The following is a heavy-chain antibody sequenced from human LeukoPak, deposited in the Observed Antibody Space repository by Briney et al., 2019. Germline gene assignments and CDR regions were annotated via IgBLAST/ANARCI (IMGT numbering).Heavy chain of an antibody. CDR1: GFTFSSYG. CDR3: ARDPRKSWSSSRFDP. V-gene: IGHV3-30*03. J-gene: IGHJ5*02. D-gene: IGHD6-13*01. Sequence: GGSLRLSCAASGFTFSSYGMHWVRQAPGKGLEWVAVISYDGSNKYYADSVKGRFTISRDNSKNTLYLQMNSLRAEDTAVYYCARDPRKSWSSSRFDPWGQGTLVTVSS. CDR2: ISYDGSNK.